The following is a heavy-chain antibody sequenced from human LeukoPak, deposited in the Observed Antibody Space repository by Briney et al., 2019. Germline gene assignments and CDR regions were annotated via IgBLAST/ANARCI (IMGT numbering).Heavy chain of an antibody. CDR3: ARAMARFYYVSMLSAFDI. D-gene: IGHD3-10*02. V-gene: IGHV1-69*01. J-gene: IGHJ3*02. CDR2: VNPISETA. Sequence: SEKVSCKASVGIFLKEAINWVRQAPRQGLEWMGGVNPISETADHTQKFQGRVTISADESTSTVYMDLSSLRSEDTAVYYCARAMARFYYVSMLSAFDIWGQGTMVTVFS. CDR1: VGIFLKEA.